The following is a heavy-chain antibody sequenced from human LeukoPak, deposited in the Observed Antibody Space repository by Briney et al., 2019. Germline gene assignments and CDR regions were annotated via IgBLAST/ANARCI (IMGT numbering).Heavy chain of an antibody. CDR3: ARDALDESPSFDR. CDR1: GGTFSSYA. V-gene: IGHV1-69*05. CDR2: IIPIFGTA. Sequence: GSSVQVSCKASGGTFSSYAISWVRQAPGQGLEWMGGIIPIFGTANYAQKFQGRVTITTDESTSTAYMELSSLRAENTAVYYCARDALDESPSFDRWGEATLLTVSS. J-gene: IGHJ5*02. D-gene: IGHD1-1*01.